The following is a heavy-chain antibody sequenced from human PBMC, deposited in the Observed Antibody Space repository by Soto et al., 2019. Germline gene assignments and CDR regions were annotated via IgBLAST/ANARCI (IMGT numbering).Heavy chain of an antibody. V-gene: IGHV4-39*01. CDR3: AGQTFTIAAASYGRSNWFDP. J-gene: IGHJ5*02. Sequence: SETLSLTCTVSGGSITSSSHFWGWVRQPPGKGLEGIGTIYFTGNTYYTPSLKSRLTMSIDTSKNEFSLRLNSVTAADTAVYYCAGQTFTIAAASYGRSNWFDPWGPGTLVTVSS. CDR2: IYFTGNT. D-gene: IGHD6-25*01. CDR1: GGSITSSSHF.